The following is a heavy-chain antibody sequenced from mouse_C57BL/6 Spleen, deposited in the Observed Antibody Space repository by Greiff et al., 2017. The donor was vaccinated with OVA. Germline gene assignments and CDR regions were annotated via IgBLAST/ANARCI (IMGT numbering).Heavy chain of an antibody. J-gene: IGHJ4*01. CDR3: ARRDTTVREAMDN. V-gene: IGHV1-26*01. CDR2: INPNNGGT. Sequence: VQLQQSGPELVKPGASVKISCKASGYTFTDYYMNWVKQSHGKSLEWIGDINPNNGGTSYNQKFKGKATLTVDKSSSTAYMELRSLTSEDSAVYYCARRDTTVREAMDNWGQGTSVTVSS. D-gene: IGHD1-1*01. CDR1: GYTFTDYY.